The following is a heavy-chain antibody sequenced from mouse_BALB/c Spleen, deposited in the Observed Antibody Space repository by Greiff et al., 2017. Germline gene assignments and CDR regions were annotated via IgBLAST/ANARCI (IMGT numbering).Heavy chain of an antibody. J-gene: IGHJ1*01. V-gene: IGHV5-6-5*01. CDR2: ISSGGST. CDR1: GFTFSSYA. D-gene: IGHD1-1*01. CDR3: ARVGSTTVVAKRYFDV. Sequence: EVQVVESGGGLVKPGGSLKLSCAASGFTFSSYAMSWVRQTPEKRLEWVASISSGGSTYYPDSVKGRFTISRDNARNILYLQMSSLRSEDTAMYYCARVGSTTVVAKRYFDVWGAGTTVTVS.